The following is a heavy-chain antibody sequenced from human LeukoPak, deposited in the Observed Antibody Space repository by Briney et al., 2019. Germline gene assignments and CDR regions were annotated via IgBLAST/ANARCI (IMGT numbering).Heavy chain of an antibody. D-gene: IGHD6-13*01. Sequence: SETLSLTCTVSGGPIDRHYWSWIRQPPGKGLEWIGYVFYPGSTNYNPSLKSRVTMSLDTSRDQFSLRLTSVTAADTAIYYCASRPAGSTWYGVFNYWSQGTLVTVSS. CDR3: ASRPAGSTWYGVFNY. CDR1: GGPIDRHY. V-gene: IGHV4-59*11. J-gene: IGHJ4*02. CDR2: VFYPGST.